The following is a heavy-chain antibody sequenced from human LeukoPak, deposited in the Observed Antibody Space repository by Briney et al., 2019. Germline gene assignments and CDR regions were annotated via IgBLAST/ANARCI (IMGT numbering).Heavy chain of an antibody. V-gene: IGHV3-21*01. CDR1: GFTFSSYS. J-gene: IGHJ4*02. Sequence: PGGSLRLSCAASGFTFSSYSMNWVRQAPGKGLEWVSSISSSSSYIYYADSVKGRFTISRDNAKNSLYLQMNSLRAEDTAVYCCARGSDSTGEKANDYWGQGTLVTVSS. D-gene: IGHD6-25*01. CDR3: ARGSDSTGEKANDY. CDR2: ISSSSSYI.